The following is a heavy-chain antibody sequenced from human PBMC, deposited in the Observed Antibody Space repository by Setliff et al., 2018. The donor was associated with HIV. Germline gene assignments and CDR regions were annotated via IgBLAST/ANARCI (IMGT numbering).Heavy chain of an antibody. D-gene: IGHD6-19*01. Sequence: ASVKVSCKASGHSFTTYFLHWVRQAPGQGLEWMGRINPSGGSTNNAQKFQGRVTITADKSTSTAYMQLSSLRSEDTAVYYCARDEGSGWPLDYWGQGTLVTVSS. CDR3: ARDEGSGWPLDY. CDR1: GHSFTTYF. CDR2: INPSGGST. J-gene: IGHJ4*02. V-gene: IGHV1-46*01.